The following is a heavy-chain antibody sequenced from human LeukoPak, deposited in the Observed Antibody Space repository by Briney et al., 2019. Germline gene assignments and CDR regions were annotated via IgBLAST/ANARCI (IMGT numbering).Heavy chain of an antibody. V-gene: IGHV4-34*01. CDR1: GGSFSGYY. CDR2: INHSGST. J-gene: IGHJ4*02. D-gene: IGHD2-2*02. Sequence: PSGTLSLTCAVYGGSFSGYYWSWIRQPPGKGLEWVGEINHSGSTNYNPSLKSRVTISVDTSKNQFSLKLSSVTAADTAVYYCARLYLSFFDYWGQGTLVTVSS. CDR3: ARLYLSFFDY.